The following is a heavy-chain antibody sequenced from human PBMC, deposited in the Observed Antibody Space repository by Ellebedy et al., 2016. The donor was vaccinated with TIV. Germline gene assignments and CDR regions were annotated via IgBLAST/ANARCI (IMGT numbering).Heavy chain of an antibody. CDR2: IGVGGAST. CDR1: GFTFSSYA. V-gene: IGHV3-23*01. J-gene: IGHJ4*02. Sequence: PGGSLRLSCVGSGFTFSSYAMNWVRQATGKGLEWVSGIGVGGASTYYADSVKGRFTISRDSSRNMMFLQMNSLKAEDTAVYYCARGVLSGYWGQGTLVTVSS. CDR3: ARGVLSGY. D-gene: IGHD2/OR15-2a*01.